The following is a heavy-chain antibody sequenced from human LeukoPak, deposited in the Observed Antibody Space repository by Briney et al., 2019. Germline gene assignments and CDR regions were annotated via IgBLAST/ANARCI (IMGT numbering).Heavy chain of an antibody. V-gene: IGHV3-23*01. CDR2: ISGSGGST. CDR3: AKSLLLWSRAPDTFDI. CDR1: GFTFSSYA. J-gene: IGHJ3*02. D-gene: IGHD3-10*01. Sequence: SGGSLRLSCAASGFTFSSYAMSWVRQAPGKGLEWVSAISGSGGSTYYADSVKGRFTISRDNSKNTLYLQMNSLRAEDTAVYYCAKSLLLWSRAPDTFDIWGQGTMVTVSS.